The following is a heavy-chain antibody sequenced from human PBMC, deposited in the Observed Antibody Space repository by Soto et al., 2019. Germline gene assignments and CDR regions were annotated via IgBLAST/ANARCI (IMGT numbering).Heavy chain of an antibody. J-gene: IGHJ3*02. Sequence: SGKVSCKASDDSFNTYSINWVRQASGQGLEWVGGIIPLFGTTNYAPELQDRVTITADQSTSTVYMEMSSLRSGDTAIYYCTRGVVVVSSKPRGDDFSIWGQ. CDR2: IIPLFGTT. D-gene: IGHD2-15*01. CDR3: TRGVVVVSSKPRGDDFSI. V-gene: IGHV1-69*13. CDR1: DDSFNTYS.